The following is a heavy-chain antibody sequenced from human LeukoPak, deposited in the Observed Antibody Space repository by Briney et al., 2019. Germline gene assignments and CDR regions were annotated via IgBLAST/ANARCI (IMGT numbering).Heavy chain of an antibody. Sequence: PGGSLRLSRAASGFIFSNFAMTWVRQAPGKGLEWISAISDGGGSTYYADSVKGRFTISRDNSKNTLSLQVNSLRAEDSAIYYCAKGGDSYYSHYYMDAWGKGTTVTVPS. J-gene: IGHJ6*03. CDR1: GFIFSNFA. CDR3: AKGGDSYYSHYYMDA. V-gene: IGHV3-23*01. CDR2: ISDGGGST. D-gene: IGHD2-21*02.